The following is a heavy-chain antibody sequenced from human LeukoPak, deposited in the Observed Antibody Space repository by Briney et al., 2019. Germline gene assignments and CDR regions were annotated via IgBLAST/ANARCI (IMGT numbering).Heavy chain of an antibody. CDR1: GFTVSSNY. CDR2: IYSGGST. D-gene: IGHD2-21*01. CDR3: ARGGGAGLFYYFDF. J-gene: IGHJ4*02. V-gene: IGHV3-66*01. Sequence: GGSLRLSCAASGFTVSSNYMSWVRQAPGKGLEWVSVIYSGGSTYYADSVKGRFTISRDNSKNTLYLQMNSLRAEDTAVYYCARGGGAGLFYYFDFWGQGTLVTVSS.